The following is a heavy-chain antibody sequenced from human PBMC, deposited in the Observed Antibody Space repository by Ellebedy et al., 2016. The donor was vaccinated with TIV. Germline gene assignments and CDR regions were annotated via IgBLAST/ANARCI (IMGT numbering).Heavy chain of an antibody. CDR1: GDSISSGGYF. D-gene: IGHD3-10*01. V-gene: IGHV4-31*03. CDR2: IYHSGTT. J-gene: IGHJ4*02. Sequence: SETLSLXCTVSGDSISSGGYFWSWIRQHPEKGLEWIGYIYHSGTTYYRPSLKSRVTISRDTSKNHFSLRLNSLTAADTAIYYCARELRWFEEPRYDHWGQGTQVIVSS. CDR3: ARELRWFEEPRYDH.